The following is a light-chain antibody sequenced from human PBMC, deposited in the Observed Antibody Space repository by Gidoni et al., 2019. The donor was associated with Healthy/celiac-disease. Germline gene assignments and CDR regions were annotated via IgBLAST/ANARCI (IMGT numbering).Light chain of an antibody. CDR2: AAS. CDR3: QQSYSTRFT. CDR1: QSISSY. Sequence: DILLPPSPSSLSASAGARVTITCRASQSISSYLNGYQQQPGKNPKLLINAASSFQRGVPSTSCGSRSSTEFILTIISIQPDDVSTSYCQQSYSTRFTFGQGTKLEIK. V-gene: IGKV1-39*01. J-gene: IGKJ2*01.